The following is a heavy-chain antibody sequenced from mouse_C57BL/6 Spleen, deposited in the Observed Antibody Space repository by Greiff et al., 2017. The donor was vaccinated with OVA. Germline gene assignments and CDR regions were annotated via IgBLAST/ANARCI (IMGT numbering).Heavy chain of an antibody. CDR3: TGNAYDYDEDY. CDR1: GYTFTSYW. J-gene: IGHJ2*01. D-gene: IGHD2-4*01. V-gene: IGHV1-5*01. CDR2: IYPGNSDT. Sequence: EVKLQESGTVLARPGASVKMSCKTSGYTFTSYWMHWVKQRPGQGLEWIGAIYPGNSDTSYNQQFKGKAKLTAVTSASTAYMDLSSLTSEDSAVYYCTGNAYDYDEDYWGQGTTLTVSS.